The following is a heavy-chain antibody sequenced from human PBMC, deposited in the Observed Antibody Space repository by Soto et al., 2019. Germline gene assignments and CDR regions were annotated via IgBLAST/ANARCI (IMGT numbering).Heavy chain of an antibody. CDR1: GFTFDDYA. V-gene: IGHV3-9*01. D-gene: IGHD2-2*01. CDR2: ISWNSGSI. Sequence: EVQLVESGGGLVQPGRSLRLSCAASGFTFDDYAMHWVRQAPGKGLEWVSGISWNSGSIGYADSVKGRFTISRDNAKNSLYLQMNSLRAEDTALYYCAKDINQLLSPRRDYYYYGMDVWGQGTTVTVSS. CDR3: AKDINQLLSPRRDYYYYGMDV. J-gene: IGHJ6*02.